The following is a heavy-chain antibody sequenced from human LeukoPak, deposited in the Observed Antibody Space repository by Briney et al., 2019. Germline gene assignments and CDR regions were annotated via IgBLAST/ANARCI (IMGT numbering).Heavy chain of an antibody. D-gene: IGHD6-13*01. CDR3: AREGFRQQLVRGWFDP. V-gene: IGHV1-2*02. CDR2: INPNSGGT. J-gene: IGHJ5*02. CDR1: GYTFTGYY. Sequence: ASVKVSCKASGYTFTGYYMHWVRQAPGQGLEWMGWINPNSGGTNYAQKFQGRVTMTRDTSISTAYMELSRLRSDATAVYYCAREGFRQQLVRGWFDPWGQGTLVTVSS.